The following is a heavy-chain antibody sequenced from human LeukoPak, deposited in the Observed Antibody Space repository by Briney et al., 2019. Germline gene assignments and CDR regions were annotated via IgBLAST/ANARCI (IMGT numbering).Heavy chain of an antibody. CDR2: INTDSGNP. J-gene: IGHJ3*02. CDR1: GYTFSSYG. V-gene: IGHV7-4-1*02. Sequence: ASVKVSCKASGYTFSSYGISWVRQAPGQGLEWMGWINTDSGNPTYAQGFTGRFVFSLDSSVSTAYLQISNLMPQDSAKYYCAREILRFDIWGQGTTVTVSS. CDR3: AREILRFDI.